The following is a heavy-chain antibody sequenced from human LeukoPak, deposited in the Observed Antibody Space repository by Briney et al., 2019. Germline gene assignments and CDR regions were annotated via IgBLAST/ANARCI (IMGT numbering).Heavy chain of an antibody. CDR2: ISSSGSTI. D-gene: IGHD2-2*01. CDR1: GFTFSSYE. J-gene: IGHJ6*03. CDR3: ARGGYCSSTSCYAYYYMDV. Sequence: GGSLRLSCAASGFTFSSYEIKWVRQAPGKGLGWASYISSSGSTIYYADSVKGRFTISRDNAKNSLYLQMNSLRAEDTAVYYCARGGYCSSTSCYAYYYMDVWGKGTTVTISS. V-gene: IGHV3-48*03.